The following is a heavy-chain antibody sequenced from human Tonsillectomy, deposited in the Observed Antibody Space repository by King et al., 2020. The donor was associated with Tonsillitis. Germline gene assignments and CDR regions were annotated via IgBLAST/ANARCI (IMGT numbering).Heavy chain of an antibody. V-gene: IGHV1-2*02. CDR1: GYTFTDFP. Sequence: VQLVESGAEVKKPGASVKVSCQASGYTFTDFPMHWVRQAPGQGLEWMGWIYPNDGGTYYAQKFQGRISLTRDTSINSLYMELTRLTSDDTALYYCVRENWYYDYWGQGTLVTVSS. CDR3: VRENWYYDY. J-gene: IGHJ4*02. D-gene: IGHD1-1*01. CDR2: IYPNDGGT.